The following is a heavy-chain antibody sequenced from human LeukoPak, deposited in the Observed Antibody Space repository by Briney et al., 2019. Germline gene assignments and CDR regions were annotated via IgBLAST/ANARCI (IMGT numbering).Heavy chain of an antibody. CDR3: AKEFPAVAGTRGSFDY. Sequence: PGGSLRLSCAASGFTFDDYAMHWVRQAPGKGLEWVSGISWNSGSIGYADSVKGRFTISRDNAKNSLYLQMNSLRAEDTALYYCAKEFPAVAGTRGSFDYWGQGTLVTVSS. CDR1: GFTFDDYA. CDR2: ISWNSGSI. D-gene: IGHD6-19*01. J-gene: IGHJ4*02. V-gene: IGHV3-9*01.